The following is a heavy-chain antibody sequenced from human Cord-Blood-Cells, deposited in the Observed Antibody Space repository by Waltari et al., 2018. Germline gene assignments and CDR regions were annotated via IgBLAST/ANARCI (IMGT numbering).Heavy chain of an antibody. CDR3: ARGWGSDY. D-gene: IGHD7-27*01. CDR2: IYYSGST. CDR1: GGSISSYY. Sequence: QVQLQESGPGLVKPSETLSLTCTVSGGSISSYYWSWIRQPPGKGLEWIGYIYYSGSTNYNPARTSRVTISVDTSKNQFSLKLSSVTAADTAVYYCARGWGSDYWGQGTLVTVSS. V-gene: IGHV4-59*01. J-gene: IGHJ4*02.